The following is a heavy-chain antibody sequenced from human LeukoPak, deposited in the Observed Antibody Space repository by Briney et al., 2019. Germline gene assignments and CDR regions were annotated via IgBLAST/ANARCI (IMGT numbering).Heavy chain of an antibody. CDR3: ARHIEGEGLDY. D-gene: IGHD2-15*01. CDR2: ISYSGNS. CDR1: GGSSSTYY. Sequence: SETLSLTCTVSGGSSSTYYWSWIRQPPGKGLEWIGYISYSGNSHYNPSLKSRVTISVDSSKTQFSLKLTSVTAADTAFYYCARHIEGEGLDYWVQGTLVTVSS. J-gene: IGHJ4*02. V-gene: IGHV4-59*08.